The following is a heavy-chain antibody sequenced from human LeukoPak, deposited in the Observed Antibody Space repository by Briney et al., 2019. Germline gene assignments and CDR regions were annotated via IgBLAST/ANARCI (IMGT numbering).Heavy chain of an antibody. J-gene: IGHJ4*02. Sequence: SETLSLTCTVSGGSISSSSYYWGWIRQPPGKGLEWIGSIYYSGSTYYNPSLKSRVTISVDTSKNQFSLKLSSVTAADTAVYYCARHTYYYGSGSYQQFDYWGQGTLVTVSS. D-gene: IGHD3-10*01. V-gene: IGHV4-39*01. CDR2: IYYSGST. CDR3: ARHTYYYGSGSYQQFDY. CDR1: GGSISSSSYY.